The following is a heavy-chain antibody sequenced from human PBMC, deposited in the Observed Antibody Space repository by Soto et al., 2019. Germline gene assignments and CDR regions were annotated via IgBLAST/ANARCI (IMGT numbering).Heavy chain of an antibody. V-gene: IGHV4-39*01. CDR1: GGSISSSSYY. D-gene: IGHD1-7*01. CDR3: ARQPHTLTGTTGGMDV. Sequence: SETLSLTCTVSGGSISSSSYYWGWIRQPPGKGLEWIGSIYYSGSTYYNPSLKSRVTISVDTSKNQFSLKLSSVTAADTAVYYCARQPHTLTGTTGGMDVWGQGTTVTVSS. J-gene: IGHJ6*02. CDR2: IYYSGST.